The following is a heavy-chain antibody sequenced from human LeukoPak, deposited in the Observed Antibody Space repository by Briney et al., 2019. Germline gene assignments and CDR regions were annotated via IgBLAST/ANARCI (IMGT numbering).Heavy chain of an antibody. D-gene: IGHD3-10*01. CDR1: GYTFTGYY. J-gene: IGHJ4*02. V-gene: IGHV1-2*02. CDR2: INPNSGGT. CDR3: ARDPDHRTGSGSYPPAPSGD. Sequence: ASVKVSCKASGYTFTGYYMHWVRQAPGQGLEWMGWINPNSGGTNYAQKFQSRVTMTRDTSISTAYMELSRLRSDDTAVYYCARDPDHRTGSGSYPPAPSGDWGQGTLVTVSS.